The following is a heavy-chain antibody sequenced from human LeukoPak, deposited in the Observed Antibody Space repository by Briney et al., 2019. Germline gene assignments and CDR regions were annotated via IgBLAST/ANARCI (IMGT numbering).Heavy chain of an antibody. Sequence: SVKVSCKASGGTFSSYAISWVRQAPGQGLEWMGGIIPIFGTANYAQKFQGRVTITADESTSTAYMELSSLRSEDTAMYYCARDNRTPWSSSWNSWFDPWGQGTLVTVSS. V-gene: IGHV1-69*13. J-gene: IGHJ5*02. CDR1: GGTFSSYA. D-gene: IGHD6-13*01. CDR3: ARDNRTPWSSSWNSWFDP. CDR2: IIPIFGTA.